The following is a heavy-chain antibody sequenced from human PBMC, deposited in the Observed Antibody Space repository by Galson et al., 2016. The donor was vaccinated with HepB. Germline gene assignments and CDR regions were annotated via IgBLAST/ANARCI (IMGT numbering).Heavy chain of an antibody. CDR1: GFTFSNYW. V-gene: IGHV3-74*01. D-gene: IGHD4-17*01. CDR3: ARSDFNDYVRGDY. CDR2: INDNGGWT. Sequence: SLRLSCAASGFTFSNYWMFWVRQGPGKELVWVSRINDNGGWTFYADSVKGRFTISRDNAKNTLYLQLNSLRADDTGVYYCARSDFNDYVRGDYWGQGTLVTVS. J-gene: IGHJ4*02.